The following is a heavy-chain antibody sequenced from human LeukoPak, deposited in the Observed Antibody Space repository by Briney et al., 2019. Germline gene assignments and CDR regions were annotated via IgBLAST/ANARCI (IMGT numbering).Heavy chain of an antibody. Sequence: GGSLRLSCAASGFSFSDYAMTWVRQAPGKGLEWVSSTGDDTYYADSVKGRFTISRDDSKDTLFLQMNSLRVEDTAVYYCAREMEGDYGSGTFFDLWGQGNMVTVSS. V-gene: IGHV3-23*01. J-gene: IGHJ4*02. CDR3: AREMEGDYGSGTFFDL. D-gene: IGHD3-10*01. CDR1: GFSFSDYA. CDR2: TGDDT.